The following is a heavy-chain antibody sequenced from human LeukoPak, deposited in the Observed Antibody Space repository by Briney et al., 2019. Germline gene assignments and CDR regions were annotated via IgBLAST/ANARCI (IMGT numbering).Heavy chain of an antibody. J-gene: IGHJ4*02. CDR3: AKVYYYDSSGYYRSPLDY. CDR1: GFTFSSYA. V-gene: IGHV3-23*01. CDR2: ISGSGGST. Sequence: PGGSLRLSCAASGFTFSSYAMSWVRQAPGKGLEWVSAISGSGGSTYYADSVKGRFTISRDNSKNTLHLQMNSLRAEDTAVYYCAKVYYYDSSGYYRSPLDYWGQGTLVTVSS. D-gene: IGHD3-22*01.